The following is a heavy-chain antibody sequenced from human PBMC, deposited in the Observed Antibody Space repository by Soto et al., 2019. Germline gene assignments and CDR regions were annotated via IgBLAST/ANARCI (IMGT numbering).Heavy chain of an antibody. Sequence: QVQLVESGGGVVQPGRSLRLSCAASGFTFSSYGMHWVRQAPGKGLEWVAVIWYDGSNKYYADSVKGRFTISRDNSKNTLYLQMNSLRVEDTAVYYFARDRYSSGWYDLDYWGQGTLVTVSA. CDR2: IWYDGSNK. CDR1: GFTFSSYG. CDR3: ARDRYSSGWYDLDY. J-gene: IGHJ4*02. D-gene: IGHD6-19*01. V-gene: IGHV3-33*01.